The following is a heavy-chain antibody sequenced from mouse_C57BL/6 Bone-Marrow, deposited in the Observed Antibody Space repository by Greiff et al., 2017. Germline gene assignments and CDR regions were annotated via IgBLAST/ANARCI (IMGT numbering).Heavy chain of an antibody. V-gene: IGHV1-39*01. Sequence: EVQLQQSGPELVKPGASVKISCKASGYSFTDYNMNWVKQSNGKSLEWIGVINPNYGTTSYNQKFKGKATLTVDQSSSTAYMQLNSLTSEDSAVYYCARLGNYDYDRLYYAMDYWGQGTSVTVSS. CDR1: GYSFTDYN. CDR2: INPNYGTT. D-gene: IGHD2-4*01. J-gene: IGHJ4*01. CDR3: ARLGNYDYDRLYYAMDY.